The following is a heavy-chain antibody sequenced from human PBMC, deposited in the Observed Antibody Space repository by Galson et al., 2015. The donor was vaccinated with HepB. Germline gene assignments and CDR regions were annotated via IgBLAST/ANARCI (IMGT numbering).Heavy chain of an antibody. Sequence: SLRLSCAASGFTFSSYAMHWVRQAPGKGLEWVAVISYDGSNKYYADSVKGRFTISRDNSKNTLYLQMNSLRAEDTAVYYCAREKWDMIPPGAFDIWGQGTMVTVSS. CDR3: AREKWDMIPPGAFDI. CDR1: GFTFSSYA. D-gene: IGHD3-22*01. V-gene: IGHV3-30*04. CDR2: ISYDGSNK. J-gene: IGHJ3*02.